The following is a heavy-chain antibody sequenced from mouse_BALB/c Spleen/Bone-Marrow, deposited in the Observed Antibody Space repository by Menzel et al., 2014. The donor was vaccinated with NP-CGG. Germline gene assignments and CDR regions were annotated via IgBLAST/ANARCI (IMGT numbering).Heavy chain of an antibody. CDR3: ARDYGNSTWFAY. J-gene: IGHJ3*01. CDR1: GFTFPSYW. V-gene: IGHV1S41*01. D-gene: IGHD2-1*01. Sequence: DLVKPGASVKLSCKASGFTFPSYWINWIKQRPGQGLEWIGRIAPGSGSTYYNEMFKGEATLTVDTSSSTSYIQHSSLSTEDSAVYFCARDYGNSTWFAYWGQGTLVTVSA. CDR2: IAPGSGST.